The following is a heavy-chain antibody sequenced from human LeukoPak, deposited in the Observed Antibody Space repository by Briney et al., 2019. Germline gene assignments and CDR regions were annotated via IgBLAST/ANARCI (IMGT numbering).Heavy chain of an antibody. CDR3: ARSHVDTAMVTDY. V-gene: IGHV4-30-2*01. Sequence: SQTLSLTCAVSGGSIGGGGYSWSWIRQPPGKGLEGIGYIYHSGSTYYNPSLKSRVTISVDTSKNQFSLKLSSVTAADTAVYYCARSHVDTAMVTDYWGQGTLVTVSS. J-gene: IGHJ4*02. CDR2: IYHSGST. CDR1: GGSIGGGGYS. D-gene: IGHD5-18*01.